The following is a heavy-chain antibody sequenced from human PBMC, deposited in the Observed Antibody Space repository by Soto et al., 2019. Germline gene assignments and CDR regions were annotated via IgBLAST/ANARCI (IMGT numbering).Heavy chain of an antibody. D-gene: IGHD3-22*01. CDR1: GFTFSSYA. CDR2: ISGSGGST. CDR3: AKGGRITMIVVVSGFDY. V-gene: IGHV3-23*01. Sequence: GGSLRLSCAASGFTFSSYAMSWVRQAPGKGLEWVSAISGSGGSTYYADSVKGRFTISRDNSKNTLYLQMNSLRAEDTAVYYCAKGGRITMIVVVSGFDYWGQGPLVTVSS. J-gene: IGHJ4*02.